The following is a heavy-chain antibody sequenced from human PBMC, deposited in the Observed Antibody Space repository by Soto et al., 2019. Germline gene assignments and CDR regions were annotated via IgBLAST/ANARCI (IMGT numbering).Heavy chain of an antibody. CDR3: ARVLGYCSGGSCYRNGAFDI. CDR2: ISAYNGNT. V-gene: IGHV1-18*01. J-gene: IGHJ3*02. CDR1: GYTFTSYG. Sequence: ASVKVSCKASGYTFTSYGISWVRQAPGQALEWMGWISAYNGNTNYAQKLQGRVTMTTDTSTSTAYMELRSLRSDDTAVYYCARVLGYCSGGSCYRNGAFDIWGQGTMVTVSS. D-gene: IGHD2-15*01.